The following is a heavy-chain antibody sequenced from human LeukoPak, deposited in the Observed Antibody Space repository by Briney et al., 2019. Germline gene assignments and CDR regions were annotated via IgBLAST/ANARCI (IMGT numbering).Heavy chain of an antibody. CDR1: GFTFSSYS. Sequence: AGGSLRLSCAASGFTFSSYSMNWVRQAPGKGLEWVSSISSSSSYIYYADSVKGRFTISRDNAKNSLYLQMNSLRAEDTAVYYCARNGYSSSWTLDYWGQGTLVTVSS. D-gene: IGHD6-13*01. V-gene: IGHV3-21*01. J-gene: IGHJ4*02. CDR3: ARNGYSSSWTLDY. CDR2: ISSSSSYI.